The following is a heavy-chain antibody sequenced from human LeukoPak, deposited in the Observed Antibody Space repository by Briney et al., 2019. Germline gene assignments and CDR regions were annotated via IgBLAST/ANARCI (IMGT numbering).Heavy chain of an antibody. D-gene: IGHD6-13*01. CDR3: ARGYSTWHDY. Sequence: SGGSLRLSCAPSGFNFSSYWMHWVRHAPGKGMVGVSRINTEVRSTTGKGRFTISRDNAKNTLYLQMNSLRAEDTAVYYCARGYSTWHDYWGQGTLVTVSS. V-gene: IGHV3-74*01. CDR1: GFNFSSYW. CDR2: INTEVRST. J-gene: IGHJ4*02.